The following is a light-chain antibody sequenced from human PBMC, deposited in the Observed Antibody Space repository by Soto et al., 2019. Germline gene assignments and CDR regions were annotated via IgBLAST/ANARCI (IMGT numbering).Light chain of an antibody. V-gene: IGKV3-15*01. J-gene: IGKJ4*01. CDR1: QSVSSD. Sequence: EIVMTQSPVTLSVSPGERATLSCRASQSVSSDLAWYQQKPGQAPKLLVFDASTRATGIPARFSGSGSGTEFTLTLSGLQSEDFAVYYCQQYNNWQPLTFGGGTMVEIK. CDR2: DAS. CDR3: QQYNNWQPLT.